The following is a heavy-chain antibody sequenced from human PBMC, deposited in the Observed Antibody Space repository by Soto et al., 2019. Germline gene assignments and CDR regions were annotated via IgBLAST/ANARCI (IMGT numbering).Heavy chain of an antibody. Sequence: ASVKVSCKASGYTFSSYGVTWVRQAPGQGLEWMGWINPNSGGTNYAQKFQGWVTMTRDTSISTAYMELSRLRSDDTAVYYCAREPLVYWGGDCYLGGMDVRGKGTTVTVPS. CDR1: GYTFSSYG. V-gene: IGHV1-2*04. CDR3: AREPLVYWGGDCYLGGMDV. D-gene: IGHD2-21*02. CDR2: INPNSGGT. J-gene: IGHJ6*04.